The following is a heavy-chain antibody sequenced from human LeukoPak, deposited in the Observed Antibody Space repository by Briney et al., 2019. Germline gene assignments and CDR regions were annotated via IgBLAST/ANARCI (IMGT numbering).Heavy chain of an antibody. CDR2: ISSSSSTI. Sequence: GGSLRLSCAASGFTFSSYSMTWVRQAPGKGLEWVSYISSSSSTIYYADSVKGRFTISRDNAKNSLYLQMNSLRAEDTAVYYCARDRSPYYDFWSGYSGYGMDVWGQGTTVTVSS. CDR1: GFTFSSYS. V-gene: IGHV3-48*04. D-gene: IGHD3-3*01. J-gene: IGHJ6*02. CDR3: ARDRSPYYDFWSGYSGYGMDV.